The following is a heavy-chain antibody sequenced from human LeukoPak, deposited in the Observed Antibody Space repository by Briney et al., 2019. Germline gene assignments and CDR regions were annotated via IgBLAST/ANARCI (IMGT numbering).Heavy chain of an antibody. V-gene: IGHV1-46*01. CDR3: ARSRFLEWLPSSPPYYYYGMDV. D-gene: IGHD3-3*01. CDR2: INPSGGST. J-gene: IGHJ6*02. CDR1: GYTFTSYY. Sequence: GASVKVSCKASGYTFTSYYMHWVRQAPGQGLEWMGIINPSGGSTSYAQKFQGRVTMTRDTSTSTVYMELRSLRSDDTAVYYCARSRFLEWLPSSPPYYYYGMDVWGQGTTVTVSS.